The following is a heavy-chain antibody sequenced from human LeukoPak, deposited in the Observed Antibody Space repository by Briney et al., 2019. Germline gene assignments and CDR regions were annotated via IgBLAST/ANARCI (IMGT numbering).Heavy chain of an antibody. CDR1: GGTFSSYA. CDR2: IIPILGIA. D-gene: IGHD3-22*01. CDR3: ALNYDSSGPLDY. J-gene: IGHJ4*02. V-gene: IGHV1-69*04. Sequence: GASVKVSCTASGGTFSSYAISWVRQAPGQGLEWMGRIIPILGIANYAQKFQGRVTITADKSTSTAYMELSSLRSEDTAVYYCALNYDSSGPLDYWGQGTLVTVSS.